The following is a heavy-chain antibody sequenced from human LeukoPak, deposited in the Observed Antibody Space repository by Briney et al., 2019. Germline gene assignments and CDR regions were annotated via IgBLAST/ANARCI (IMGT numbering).Heavy chain of an antibody. Sequence: GGSLRLSCAASGFTFSSYGMSWVRQAPGKGLEWVAIISYDGSDKKYAESVKGRFTISRDNSKNTLYLQMNSLRVDDTAVYYCAIQGSGSYINYYWGQGTLVTVSS. V-gene: IGHV3-30*03. CDR1: GFTFSSYG. CDR3: AIQGSGSYINYY. J-gene: IGHJ4*02. CDR2: ISYDGSDK. D-gene: IGHD1-26*01.